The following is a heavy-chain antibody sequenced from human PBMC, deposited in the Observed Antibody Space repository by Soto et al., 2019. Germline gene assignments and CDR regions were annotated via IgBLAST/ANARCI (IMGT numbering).Heavy chain of an antibody. V-gene: IGHV3-23*01. CDR3: AKENRPSSGWYYPFDY. D-gene: IGHD6-19*01. CDR1: GFTFSSYA. J-gene: IGHJ4*02. Sequence: EVQLLESGGGLVQPGGSLRLSCAASGFTFSSYAMSWVRQAPGKGLEWVSGISGSGHSTYYADSVKGHFTISRDNSKNALYLQVNSLTTEDMAVYYCAKENRPSSGWYYPFDYWGQGTLVTVSS. CDR2: ISGSGHST.